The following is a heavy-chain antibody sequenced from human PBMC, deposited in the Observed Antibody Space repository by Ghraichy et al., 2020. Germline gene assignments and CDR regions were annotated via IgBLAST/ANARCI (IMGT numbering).Heavy chain of an antibody. CDR1: GGSFSGYY. Sequence: ESLNISCAVYGGSFSGYYWSWIRQPPGKGLEWIGEINHSGSTNYNPSLKSRVTISVDTSKNQFSLKLSSVTAADTAVYYCARMQWLVYFGTTQVFDYWGQGTLVTVSS. D-gene: IGHD6-19*01. J-gene: IGHJ4*02. CDR2: INHSGST. V-gene: IGHV4-34*01. CDR3: ARMQWLVYFGTTQVFDY.